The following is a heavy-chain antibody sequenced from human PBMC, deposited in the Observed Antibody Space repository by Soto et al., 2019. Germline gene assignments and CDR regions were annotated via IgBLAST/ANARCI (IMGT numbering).Heavy chain of an antibody. CDR2: ISGSGGST. Sequence: PGGSLRLSCAASGFTFSSYAMSWVRQAPGKGLEWASVISGSGGSTYYTDSVKGRFTISRDNSKNTLYLQMNSLRAEDTAVYYCAKVLNSDWSPFDYWGPGTLVTVSS. D-gene: IGHD6-19*01. CDR3: AKVLNSDWSPFDY. J-gene: IGHJ4*02. V-gene: IGHV3-23*01. CDR1: GFTFSSYA.